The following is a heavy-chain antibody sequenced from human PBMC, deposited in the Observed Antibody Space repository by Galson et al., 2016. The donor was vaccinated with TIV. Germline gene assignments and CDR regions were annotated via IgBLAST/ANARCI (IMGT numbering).Heavy chain of an antibody. CDR1: GGSISDHY. J-gene: IGHJ4*02. Sequence: ETLSLTCTVSGGSISDHYWTWIRQPPGKGLEWIGYIYNNGITNSNHSLKGRVTISVDRSRNQFSLTLRSVTAADTAVYYCTGLYYVWGSAGDFDYWDQGNLVTVSS. V-gene: IGHV4-59*11. CDR2: IYNNGIT. D-gene: IGHD3-16*01. CDR3: TGLYYVWGSAGDFDY.